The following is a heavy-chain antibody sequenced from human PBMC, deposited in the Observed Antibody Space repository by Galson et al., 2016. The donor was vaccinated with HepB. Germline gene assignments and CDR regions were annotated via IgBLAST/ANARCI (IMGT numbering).Heavy chain of an antibody. CDR3: ARDNPGPTSTSSSVGAFDS. Sequence: LSLTCAVSGGSITSAGYYWSWLRQPPGKGLEWIAYIYYTGSTYYTPSLRGRVTLSQDPSRNQFSLRLDSVTSADTAVYFCARDNPGPTSTSSSVGAFDSWGQGTLVTISS. V-gene: IGHV4-31*11. J-gene: IGHJ4*02. CDR1: GGSITSAGYY. D-gene: IGHD6-6*01. CDR2: IYYTGST.